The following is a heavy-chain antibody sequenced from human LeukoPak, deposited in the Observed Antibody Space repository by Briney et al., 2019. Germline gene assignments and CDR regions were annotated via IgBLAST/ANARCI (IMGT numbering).Heavy chain of an antibody. J-gene: IGHJ3*02. CDR1: GFIFSSYW. Sequence: GGSLRLSCAASGFIFSSYWMTWVRQAPGKGLEWVANIKQDGSEKYYVDSVKGRFTISRDNAKNSLYLQMNSLRAEDTAVYYCARVEGSSWYGAFGIWGQGTMVTVSS. CDR3: ARVEGSSWYGAFGI. D-gene: IGHD6-13*01. CDR2: IKQDGSEK. V-gene: IGHV3-7*01.